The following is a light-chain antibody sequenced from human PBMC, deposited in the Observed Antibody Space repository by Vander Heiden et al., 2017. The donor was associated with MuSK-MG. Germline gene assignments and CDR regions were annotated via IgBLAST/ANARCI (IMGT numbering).Light chain of an antibody. CDR3: QHFKCAPGYS. CDR1: QGISSY. Sequence: DIQLTQSPSFLSASVGDRVTITCRASQGISSYLAWYQQRPGLAPKLLIYAASTLQSAVPSRSSGSGSGTEFTLTSGRLQPEDFPPYYCQHFKCAPGYSFG. J-gene: IGKJ2*03. CDR2: AAS. V-gene: IGKV1-9*01.